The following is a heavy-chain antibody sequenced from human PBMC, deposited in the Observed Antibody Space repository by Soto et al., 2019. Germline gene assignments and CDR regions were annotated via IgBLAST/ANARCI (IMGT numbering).Heavy chain of an antibody. D-gene: IGHD3-22*01. CDR2: MYPDDSDI. CDR1: GYSFSFYW. Sequence: GESLKISCKASGYSFSFYWIGWVRQMPGKGLEWMAIMYPDDSDIRYSPSFEAHVAISADKSTSTAFLQWSSLKASDTAMYYCATAYVYDFENSNYYRDAFDIWGQGTLVTVS. V-gene: IGHV5-51*01. J-gene: IGHJ3*02. CDR3: ATAYVYDFENSNYYRDAFDI.